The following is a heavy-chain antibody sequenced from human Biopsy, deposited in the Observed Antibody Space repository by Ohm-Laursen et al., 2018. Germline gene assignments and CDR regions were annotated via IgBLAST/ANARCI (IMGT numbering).Heavy chain of an antibody. V-gene: IGHV1-69*10. J-gene: IGHJ4*02. Sequence: SVKVSCKFSGGSFSNYAISWVRQAPGEGLEWMGGIIAVSGLVNYAPKFQGRVSITADKSTTTAYMELSNLKSEDTAVYYCATPFQYYDSWGGYPPFDHWGQGTLVTVSS. D-gene: IGHD3-3*01. CDR2: IIAVSGLV. CDR3: ATPFQYYDSWGGYPPFDH. CDR1: GGSFSNYA.